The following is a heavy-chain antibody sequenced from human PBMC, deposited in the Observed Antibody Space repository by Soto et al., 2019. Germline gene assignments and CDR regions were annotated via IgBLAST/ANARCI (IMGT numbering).Heavy chain of an antibody. CDR1: GYSFTSYW. J-gene: IGHJ6*02. CDR2: IDPSDSYT. Sequence: GESLKIYCKGTGYSFTSYWIIWVRQMPGKGLEWMGRIDPSDSYTNYSPSFQGHVTISADKSISTAYLQWSSLKASDTAMYYCATLGSCSSTSCGRYGMDVWGQGTTVTVSS. D-gene: IGHD2-2*01. CDR3: ATLGSCSSTSCGRYGMDV. V-gene: IGHV5-10-1*01.